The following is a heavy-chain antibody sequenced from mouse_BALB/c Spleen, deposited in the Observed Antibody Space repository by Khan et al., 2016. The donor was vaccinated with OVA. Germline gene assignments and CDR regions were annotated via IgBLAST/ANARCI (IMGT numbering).Heavy chain of an antibody. V-gene: IGHV5-4*02. CDR3: ARGENWSFDY. CDR1: GFTFRDSY. D-gene: IGHD4-1*01. Sequence: EVQLQESGGGLVKPGGSLKLSCAASGFTFRDSYMYWVRPTPETRLEWVATISDGGSYTYYPASVKGRFPISRDNAKNNLYLQMSSLKSEDTAMYYCARGENWSFDYWGQGTTLTVST. CDR2: ISDGGSYT. J-gene: IGHJ2*01.